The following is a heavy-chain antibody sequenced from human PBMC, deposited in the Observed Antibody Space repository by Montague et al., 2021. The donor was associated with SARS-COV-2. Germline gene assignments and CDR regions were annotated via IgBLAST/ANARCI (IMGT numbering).Heavy chain of an antibody. CDR2: IYYSGST. CDR3: ARRGLGYCSGGSCPNAFDI. D-gene: IGHD2-15*01. V-gene: IGHV4-59*01. Sequence: SETLSLTCTVSGGSISSYYWSWIRQPPGKGLEWIGYIYYSGSTNYNPSLKSRVTISVDTSKNQFSLKLSPVTAADTAVYYCARRGLGYCSGGSCPNAFDIWGQGTMVTVSS. J-gene: IGHJ3*02. CDR1: GGSISSYY.